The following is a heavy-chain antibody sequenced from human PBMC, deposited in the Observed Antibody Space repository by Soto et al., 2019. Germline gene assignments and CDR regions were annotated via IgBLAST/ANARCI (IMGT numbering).Heavy chain of an antibody. V-gene: IGHV1-69*01. Sequence: QVQLVQSGAEVKRPGSSVKVSCKASGGTFSSSAFNWVRQAPGHGLEWMGAITPIFATANYAQRFQGRLTISADASTTTVYMDLGSLTFDDTALDYCARPSASGLFWGQGSLVTVSS. J-gene: IGHJ4*02. CDR2: ITPIFATA. CDR3: ARPSASGLF. CDR1: GGTFSSSA.